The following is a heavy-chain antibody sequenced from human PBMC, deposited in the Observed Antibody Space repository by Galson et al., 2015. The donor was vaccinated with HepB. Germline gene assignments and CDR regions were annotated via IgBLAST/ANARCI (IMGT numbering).Heavy chain of an antibody. V-gene: IGHV4-59*08. CDR3: ARHGPDYSFDY. CDR1: GASISTYY. D-gene: IGHD2-15*01. J-gene: IGHJ4*02. CDR2: LFDSGST. Sequence: ETLSLTCTGSGASISTYYWSWIRQPPGKGLEWIGYLFDSGSTDYNPSLKSRVTISVVTSKNQFSLKLTSVTAADTAVYYCARHGPDYSFDYWGQGTLVTVSS.